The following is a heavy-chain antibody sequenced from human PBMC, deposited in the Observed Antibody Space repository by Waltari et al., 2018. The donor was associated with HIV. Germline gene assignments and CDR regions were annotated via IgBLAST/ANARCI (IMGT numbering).Heavy chain of an antibody. CDR2: INYSGST. V-gene: IGHV4-39*01. CDR1: GDSINSSSYY. Sequence: QLQLQESGPGLVKPSETLSLTCTVSGDSINSSSYYWGWIRQPPGKGLEWIGNINYSGSTHYNPSLKSRVTMSIDTSKNQFSLKLTSMTAADAAVYYCARLRWIRGWFDPWGQGTPVTVSS. J-gene: IGHJ5*02. CDR3: ARLRWIRGWFDP. D-gene: IGHD5-12*01.